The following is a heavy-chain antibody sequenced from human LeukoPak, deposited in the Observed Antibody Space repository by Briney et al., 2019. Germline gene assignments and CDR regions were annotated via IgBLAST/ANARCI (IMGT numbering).Heavy chain of an antibody. CDR3: ARYSVVAGTAFDY. Sequence: GASVKVSCKASGGTFSSYAISWVRQAPGQGLEWMGRIIPIFGIANYAQKLQGRVTMTTDTSTSTAYMELRSLRSDDTAVYYCARYSVVAGTAFDYWGQGTLVTVSS. J-gene: IGHJ4*02. CDR2: IIPIFGIA. D-gene: IGHD6-19*01. CDR1: GGTFSSYA. V-gene: IGHV1-69*04.